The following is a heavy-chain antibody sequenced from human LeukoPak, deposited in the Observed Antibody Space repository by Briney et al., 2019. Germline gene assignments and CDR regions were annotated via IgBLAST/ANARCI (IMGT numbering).Heavy chain of an antibody. D-gene: IGHD6-13*01. CDR2: INWNGGST. V-gene: IGHV3-43*01. CDR1: GFTFDDYT. CDR3: AKEGRLAAAGTIED. J-gene: IGHJ4*02. Sequence: GRSLRLSCAASGFTFDDYTMHWVRQAPGKGLEWLSSINWNGGSTYFADSMKGRFTISRDNKKNSLYLQMNSLRIEDTALYFCAKEGRLAAAGTIEDWGQGTLVTVTS.